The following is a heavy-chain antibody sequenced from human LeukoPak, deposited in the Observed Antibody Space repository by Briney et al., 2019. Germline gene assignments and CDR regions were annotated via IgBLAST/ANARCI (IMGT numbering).Heavy chain of an antibody. D-gene: IGHD4-17*01. Sequence: ASVKVSCKASGYSFVLYGISWVRQAPGQGPEWMGWISAYNGNTKYAEKFQGRVTMTTDTPTSTAYMELRSLRSDDTAVYYCARDEDYGIFVNVDYWGQGTLVTVSS. CDR1: GYSFVLYG. V-gene: IGHV1-18*01. CDR3: ARDEDYGIFVNVDY. J-gene: IGHJ4*02. CDR2: ISAYNGNT.